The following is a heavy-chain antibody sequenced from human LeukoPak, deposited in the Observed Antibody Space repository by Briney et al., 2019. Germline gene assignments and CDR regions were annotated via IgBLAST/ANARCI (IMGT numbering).Heavy chain of an antibody. CDR1: GYTFTSYG. CDR2: ISAYNGNT. CDR3: ARVVGRGNSGTTVSPRGLNYYYGMDV. V-gene: IGHV1-18*01. Sequence: ASVKVSCKASGYTFTSYGISWVRQAPGQGLEWMGWISAYNGNTHYAQKLQGRVTMTTDTSTSTAYMELRSLRSDDTAVYYCARVVGRGNSGTTVSPRGLNYYYGMDVWAKGPRSPSP. J-gene: IGHJ6*02. D-gene: IGHD4-11*01.